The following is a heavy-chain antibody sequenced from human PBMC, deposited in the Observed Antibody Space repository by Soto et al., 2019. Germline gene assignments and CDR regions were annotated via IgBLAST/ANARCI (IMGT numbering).Heavy chain of an antibody. CDR2: MNPNSGNT. CDR3: ARDRVGVEDY. Sequence: ASVKASWKAPGYALACKAMCWVRQATGQGLEWMGWMNPNSGNTGYAQKFQGRVTMTRNTSISTAYMELSSLRSEDTELYYCARDRVGVEDYWGHGTLVIGSS. J-gene: IGHJ4*01. V-gene: IGHV1-8*01. CDR1: GYALACKA. D-gene: IGHD5-12*01.